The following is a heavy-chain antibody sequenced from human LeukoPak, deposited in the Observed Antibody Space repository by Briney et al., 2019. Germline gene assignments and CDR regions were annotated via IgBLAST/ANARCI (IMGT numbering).Heavy chain of an antibody. J-gene: IGHJ4*02. D-gene: IGHD2-8*01. CDR2: IEYDGSEK. Sequence: GGSLRLSCAASGFTFIETWMTWVRQAPGKGLEWVANIEYDGSEKYYVDSVKGRFTISRDNAKNSLYLQMNSLRAEDTAVYYCTRGTDGLWDFWGQGTLVTVSS. V-gene: IGHV3-7*01. CDR3: TRGTDGLWDF. CDR1: GFTFIETW.